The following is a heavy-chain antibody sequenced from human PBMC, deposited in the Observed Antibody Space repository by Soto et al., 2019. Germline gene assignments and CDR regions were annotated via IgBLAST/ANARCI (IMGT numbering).Heavy chain of an antibody. D-gene: IGHD2-2*01. CDR2: ISYDGSNK. Sequence: QVQLVESGGGVVQPGRSLRLSCAASGFTFSSYAMHWVRQAPGKGLEWVAVISYDGSNKYYADSVKGRFTISRDNSKNTVYMQMNSVRAEDTDVYYFAKDRTGGYCSSTSCAVDYWGQGTLVTVSS. J-gene: IGHJ4*02. V-gene: IGHV3-30-3*01. CDR1: GFTFSSYA. CDR3: AKDRTGGYCSSTSCAVDY.